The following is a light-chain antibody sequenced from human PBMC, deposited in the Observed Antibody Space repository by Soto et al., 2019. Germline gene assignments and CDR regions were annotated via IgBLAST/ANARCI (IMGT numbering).Light chain of an antibody. Sequence: DSVFTPSPAAPSLYPGERATPSPRASQGVSSYLAWYQQKPGQAPRLLIYGASNRATGIPDRFSGSGSGTDFTLTISRLEAEDFAVYYCQQSSSSPIPFGQGTRLEIK. CDR1: QGVSSY. CDR2: GAS. CDR3: QQSSSSPIP. V-gene: IGKV3-20*01. J-gene: IGKJ5*01.